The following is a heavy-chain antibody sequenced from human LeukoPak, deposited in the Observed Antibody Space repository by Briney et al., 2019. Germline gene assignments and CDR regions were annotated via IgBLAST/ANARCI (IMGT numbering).Heavy chain of an antibody. Sequence: PGGSLRLSCAASGFIFSSFAMSWVRQAPGKGLEWVSSISGSGGNTYYVDSVKGRFTISRDNSKNPLHLEMNGLRAEDTAVYYCARDDVNIVATFHYWGQGTLVTVSS. CDR1: GFIFSSFA. CDR2: ISGSGGNT. CDR3: ARDDVNIVATFHY. D-gene: IGHD5-12*01. J-gene: IGHJ4*02. V-gene: IGHV3-23*01.